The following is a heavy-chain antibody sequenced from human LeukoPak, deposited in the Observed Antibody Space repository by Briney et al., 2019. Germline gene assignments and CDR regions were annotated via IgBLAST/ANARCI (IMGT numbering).Heavy chain of an antibody. V-gene: IGHV3-15*01. J-gene: IGHJ4*02. Sequence: PGGSLRLSRAASGFTFSHVWMSWVRQAPGKGQEWVGRVKSKDVGATTDYAAPMKGELTISRVDLKNSVYLQMDSLKTEDTAVYYCATDLAQRYFGSWGQGTLVTVSS. CDR3: ATDLAQRYFGS. D-gene: IGHD2/OR15-2a*01. CDR2: VKSKDVGATT. CDR1: GFTFSHVW.